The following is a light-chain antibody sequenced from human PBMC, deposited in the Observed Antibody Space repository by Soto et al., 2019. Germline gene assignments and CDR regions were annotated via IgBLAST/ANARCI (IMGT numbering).Light chain of an antibody. CDR2: YDD. Sequence: QSVLTQPPSVSEAPRQRVTISCSGSSSNIGNNGVNWYQQLPGKAPKLLIYYDDLKPSGVSDRFSGSKPDTSASLAISGLQSEDEADYYCATWDNSLNGYVFGIGTKVTVL. J-gene: IGLJ1*01. V-gene: IGLV1-36*01. CDR3: ATWDNSLNGYV. CDR1: SSNIGNNG.